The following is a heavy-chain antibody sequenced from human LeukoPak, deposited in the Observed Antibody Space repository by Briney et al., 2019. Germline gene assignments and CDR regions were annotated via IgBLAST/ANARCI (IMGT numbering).Heavy chain of an antibody. CDR2: ISYDGSNK. V-gene: IGHV3-30*18. J-gene: IGHJ4*02. CDR3: AKEGWLTFDY. D-gene: IGHD5-24*01. CDR1: GFTLSTYG. Sequence: GRSLRLSCAASGFTLSTYGMHWVRQAPGKGLEWVAVISYDGSNKYYADSVKGRFTISRDNSKNTLYLQMNSLRAEDTAVYLCAKEGWLTFDYWGQGTLVTVSS.